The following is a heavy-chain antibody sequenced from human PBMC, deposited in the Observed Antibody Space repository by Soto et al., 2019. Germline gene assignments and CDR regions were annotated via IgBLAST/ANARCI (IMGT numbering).Heavy chain of an antibody. Sequence: SETLSLTCTVSGDSIRNRNYYWGWIRQPPGKGLERIVSRYDDGSTFYNPSLRSRVTISVDTAKKEFSLKVTSVTAADTAVYYCARGIYIGSSGYYLDFWGQGTLVTVSS. J-gene: IGHJ4*02. V-gene: IGHV4-39*01. CDR3: ARGIYIGSSGYYLDF. CDR2: RYDDGST. D-gene: IGHD3-22*01. CDR1: GDSIRNRNYY.